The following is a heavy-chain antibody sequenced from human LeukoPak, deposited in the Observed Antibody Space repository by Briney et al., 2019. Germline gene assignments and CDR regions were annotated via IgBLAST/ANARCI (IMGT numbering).Heavy chain of an antibody. CDR1: GFTFSSYS. CDR3: ARDRGATAAS. Sequence: GGSLRLSCAASGFTFSSYSMDWVRQAPGKGLEWVSSISSSSSYIYYADSVKGRFTISRDNAKNSLYLQMNSLRAEDTAVYYCARDRGATAASWGQGTLVTVSS. J-gene: IGHJ4*02. D-gene: IGHD1-26*01. CDR2: ISSSSSYI. V-gene: IGHV3-21*01.